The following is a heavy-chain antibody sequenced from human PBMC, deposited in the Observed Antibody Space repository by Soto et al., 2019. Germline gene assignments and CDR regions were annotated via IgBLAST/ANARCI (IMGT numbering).Heavy chain of an antibody. J-gene: IGHJ4*02. CDR3: AKDPRFAGWTPLYYFDY. V-gene: IGHV3-30*18. CDR2: ISYDGSNK. Sequence: VQLLESGGGLVQPGGSLRLSCAASGFTFSSYGMHWVRQAPGKGLEWVAVISYDGSNKYYADSVKGRFTISRDNSKNTLYLQMNSLRAEDTAVYYCAKDPRFAGWTPLYYFDYWGQGTLVTVSS. D-gene: IGHD6-19*01. CDR1: GFTFSSYG.